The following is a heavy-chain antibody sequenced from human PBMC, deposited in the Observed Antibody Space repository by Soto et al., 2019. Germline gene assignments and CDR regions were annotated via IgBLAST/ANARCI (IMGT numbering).Heavy chain of an antibody. D-gene: IGHD3-10*01. CDR2: ISGSGGST. CDR3: AKDTVITMVRGVPSFDY. Sequence: EVQLLESGGGLVQPGGSLRLSCAASGFTFSSYAMSWVRQAPGKGLEWVSAISGSGGSTYYADSVKGRFTISRDNSKNTLYLQMNSLRAEDTAVYYCAKDTVITMVRGVPSFDYWGQGTLVTVSS. V-gene: IGHV3-23*01. CDR1: GFTFSSYA. J-gene: IGHJ4*02.